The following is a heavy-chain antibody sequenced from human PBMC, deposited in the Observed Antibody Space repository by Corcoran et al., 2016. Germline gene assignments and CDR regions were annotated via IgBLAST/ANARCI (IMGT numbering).Heavy chain of an antibody. CDR2: ISAYNGNT. CDR1: GYTFTSYG. Sequence: QVQLVQSGAEVKKPGASVKVSCKASGYTFTSYGISWVRQAPGQGLEWMGWISAYNGNTNYAQKLQGRVTMTTETSTSKAYTELMSLRSDETAVYDCARAGVDSYGPGVFDYWGQGTLVTVSS. D-gene: IGHD5-18*01. J-gene: IGHJ4*02. V-gene: IGHV1-18*01. CDR3: ARAGVDSYGPGVFDY.